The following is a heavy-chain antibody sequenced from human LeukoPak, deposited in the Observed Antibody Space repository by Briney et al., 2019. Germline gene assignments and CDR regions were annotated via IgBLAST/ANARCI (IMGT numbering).Heavy chain of an antibody. D-gene: IGHD1-26*01. Sequence: GGSLRLSCAASGFTFSNYAMSWVRQAPGKGLEWVSYISSSSSTIYYADSVKGRFTISRDNAKNSLYLQMNSLRAEDTAVYYCARDPPGYRELPHLDYWGQGTLVTVSS. CDR1: GFTFSNYA. CDR3: ARDPPGYRELPHLDY. V-gene: IGHV3-48*04. J-gene: IGHJ4*02. CDR2: ISSSSSTI.